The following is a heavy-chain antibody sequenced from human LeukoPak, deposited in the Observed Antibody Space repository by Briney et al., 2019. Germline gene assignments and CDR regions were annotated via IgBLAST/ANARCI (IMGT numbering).Heavy chain of an antibody. D-gene: IGHD6-6*01. CDR2: ISYDGSNK. CDR1: GFTFSSYG. CDR3: AKDSEAAR. J-gene: IGHJ4*02. V-gene: IGHV3-30*18. Sequence: PGRSLRLSCAASGFTFSSYGIHWVRQAPGQGLEWVAVISYDGSNKYYADSVKGRFTISRDNSKNTLYLQMNSLRAEDTAVYYCAKDSEAARWGQGTLVTVSS.